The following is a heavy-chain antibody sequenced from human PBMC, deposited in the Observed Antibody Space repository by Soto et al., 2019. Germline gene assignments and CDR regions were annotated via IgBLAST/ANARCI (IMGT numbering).Heavy chain of an antibody. J-gene: IGHJ6*02. V-gene: IGHV1-69*01. CDR1: GGTFSSYA. CDR3: AGGGSYYDFWRAYSGYYYYGMDV. D-gene: IGHD3-3*01. CDR2: IIPIFGTA. Sequence: QVQLVQSGAEVKKPGSSVKVSCKASGGTFSSYAISWVRQAPGQGLEWMGGIIPIFGTANYAQKFQGRVTITADESTSTAYMELSSLRSEDTAVYYCAGGGSYYDFWRAYSGYYYYGMDVWGQGTTVTVSS.